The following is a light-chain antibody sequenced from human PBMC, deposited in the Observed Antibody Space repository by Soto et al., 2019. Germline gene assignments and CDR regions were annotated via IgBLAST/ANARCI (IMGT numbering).Light chain of an antibody. Sequence: EIVMTQSPSTLSVSPGERATLSCRASQTIGSNLAWYQQKPGQPPRLLIYGASSRATGIPDRFSGSGSGTDFTLTISRLEPEDFAVYYCQQYGSSPPWTFGQGTKV. CDR2: GAS. J-gene: IGKJ1*01. CDR3: QQYGSSPPWT. CDR1: QTIGSN. V-gene: IGKV3-20*01.